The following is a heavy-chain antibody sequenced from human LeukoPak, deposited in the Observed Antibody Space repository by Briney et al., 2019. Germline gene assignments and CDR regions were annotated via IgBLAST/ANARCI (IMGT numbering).Heavy chain of an antibody. V-gene: IGHV4-61*01. Sequence: SETLSLTCSVSGGSVSSNNYQWNWIRQPPGKGLEWIGDIYHSGSTNYNPSLKSRVTISVDTSKNQFSLKLSSVTAADTAVYYCARGRRPNNWYFDLWGRGTLVTVSS. CDR2: IYHSGST. D-gene: IGHD6-6*01. J-gene: IGHJ2*01. CDR3: ARGRRPNNWYFDL. CDR1: GGSVSSNNYQ.